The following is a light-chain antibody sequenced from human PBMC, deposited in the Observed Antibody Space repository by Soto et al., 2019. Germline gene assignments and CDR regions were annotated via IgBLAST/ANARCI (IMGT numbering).Light chain of an antibody. J-gene: IGKJ1*01. V-gene: IGKV3-20*01. CDR1: QSISFS. CDR2: DTS. CDR3: QQYAGSPWT. Sequence: EFVLTQSPATLSVSPWERATIPCRASQSISFSLTWYQHKPGQAPRLLIYDTSSRATGIPDRFSGSGSGTDFTLTISRLEPEDFAVYYCQQYAGSPWTFGQGTKVDIK.